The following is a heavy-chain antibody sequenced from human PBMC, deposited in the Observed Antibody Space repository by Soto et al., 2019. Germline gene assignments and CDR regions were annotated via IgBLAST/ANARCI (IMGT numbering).Heavy chain of an antibody. CDR2: IIPIFGTA. Sequence: ASVKVSCKASGGTFSSCAISWVRQAPGQGLEWMGGIIPIFGTANYAQKFQGRVTITADESTSTAYMELSSLRSEDTAVYYCARGSPYSYGPGPWGQGTLGTVSS. CDR3: ARGSPYSYGPGP. CDR1: GGTFSSCA. J-gene: IGHJ5*02. V-gene: IGHV1-69*13. D-gene: IGHD5-18*01.